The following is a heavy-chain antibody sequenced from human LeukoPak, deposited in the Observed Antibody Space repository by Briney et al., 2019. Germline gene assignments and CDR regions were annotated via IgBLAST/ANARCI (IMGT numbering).Heavy chain of an antibody. CDR2: INSDGSST. V-gene: IGHV3-74*01. J-gene: IGHJ4*02. CDR1: GFTLSSYW. Sequence: PGGSLRLSCAAPGFTLSSYWLHWVRQAPGKGLVWMSRINSDGSSTSYADSVKGGFTISRDNATNTLYMQMNSLRAENTAVYFFATSRTFDYWGQGTLVTVSS. CDR3: ATSRTFDY.